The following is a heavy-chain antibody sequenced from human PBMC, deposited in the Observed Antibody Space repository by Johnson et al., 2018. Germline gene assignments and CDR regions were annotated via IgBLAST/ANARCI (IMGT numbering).Heavy chain of an antibody. J-gene: IGHJ3*02. CDR1: GGSISSSSYY. D-gene: IGHD3-9*01. CDR2: IYYSGST. CDR3: ARVCRPLWPPLRYSPRDPMAFDI. V-gene: IGHV4-39*07. Sequence: QVQLQESGPGLVKPSETLSLTCTVSGGSISSSSYYWGWIRQPPGKGLEWIGSIYYSGSTNYNPSLKSRVTISVDTSKNQFSLQLSPVTAADPAVYDCARVCRPLWPPLRYSPRDPMAFDIWGQGTMVTVSS.